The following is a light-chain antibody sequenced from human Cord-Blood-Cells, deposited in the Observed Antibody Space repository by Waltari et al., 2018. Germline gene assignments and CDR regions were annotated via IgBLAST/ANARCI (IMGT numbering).Light chain of an antibody. J-gene: IGLJ2*01. CDR2: QDS. V-gene: IGLV3-1*01. Sequence: SSELTQPPSVSVSPGQSASIPCSGAQFGDKTACWYQQKHGQSPVLVIYQDSKRPSGIPERFSGSNSGNTATLTISGTQAMDEADYYCQAWDSSTVVFGGGTKLTVL. CDR1: QFGDKT. CDR3: QAWDSSTVV.